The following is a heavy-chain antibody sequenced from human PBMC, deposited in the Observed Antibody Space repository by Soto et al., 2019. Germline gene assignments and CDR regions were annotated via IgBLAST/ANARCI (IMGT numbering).Heavy chain of an antibody. J-gene: IGHJ4*02. CDR2: IGASGDIT. CDR3: AKDDFTDRGDDYFDY. V-gene: IGHV3-23*01. D-gene: IGHD2-21*02. Sequence: SGGSLRLSCAASGFSFTNFAMSWVRQAPGKGLEWVAGIGASGDITWYADSVKGRLSISRDSSKNTLYLQLNSLRFEDTAVYYCAKDDFTDRGDDYFDYWGPGTLVTVSS. CDR1: GFSFTNFA.